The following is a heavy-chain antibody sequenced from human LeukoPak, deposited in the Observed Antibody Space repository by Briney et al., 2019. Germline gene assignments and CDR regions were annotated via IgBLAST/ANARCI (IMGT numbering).Heavy chain of an antibody. J-gene: IGHJ4*02. CDR2: ISDSGGSR. CDR1: GFTFSSYA. CDR3: AKGPKKQMVGSRGYYFDF. D-gene: IGHD6-13*01. V-gene: IGHV3-23*01. Sequence: GGSLRLSCGASGFTFSSYAMVWVRQAPGKGLEGVSGISDSGGSRHYADSVKGRFTISRDNSKNTLYLQVNSLRAEDTAVYFCAKGPKKQMVGSRGYYFDFWGQGTLVTVSS.